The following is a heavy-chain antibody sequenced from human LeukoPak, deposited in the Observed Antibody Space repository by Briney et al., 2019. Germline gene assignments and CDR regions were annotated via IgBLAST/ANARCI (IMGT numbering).Heavy chain of an antibody. CDR2: ISGSGGTT. Sequence: GSLRLSCADSGFTFSNYAMSWVRQAPGKGLEWVSAISGSGGTTYYADSVRGRFTISRDNSKNTLYLQMNSLRAEDTAVYYCAKSLHYFDYWGQGTLVTVST. CDR3: AKSLHYFDY. V-gene: IGHV3-23*01. J-gene: IGHJ4*02. CDR1: GFTFSNYA.